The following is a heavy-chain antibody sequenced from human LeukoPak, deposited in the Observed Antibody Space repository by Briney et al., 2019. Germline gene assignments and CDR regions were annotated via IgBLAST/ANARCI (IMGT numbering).Heavy chain of an antibody. V-gene: IGHV4-31*03. Sequence: NPSETLSLTCTDSGGSISGGGYYWSWIRQHPGKGLEWIGYIYYSGSTYYNPSLKSRVTISVDTSKNQFSLKLSSVTAADTAVYYCARDQSMWSAGTDVWGQGTTVTVSS. CDR1: GGSISGGGYY. CDR2: IYYSGST. CDR3: ARDQSMWSAGTDV. D-gene: IGHD2-21*01. J-gene: IGHJ6*02.